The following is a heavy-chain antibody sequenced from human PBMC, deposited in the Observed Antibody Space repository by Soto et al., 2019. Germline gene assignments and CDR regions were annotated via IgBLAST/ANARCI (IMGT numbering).Heavy chain of an antibody. CDR1: GFSLTTSGVN. J-gene: IGHJ4*02. V-gene: IGHV2-5*02. CDR2: IYWDDDK. CDR3: VHRAY. Sequence: QITLKESGPTVVKPTQTLTLTCTFSGFSLTTSGVNVGWIRQPPGKTLEWLALIYWDDDKRFSPSLQSRLTITKDTSKYQVVLTMTNMDPADTATYYCVHRAYWGQGTLVTVSS.